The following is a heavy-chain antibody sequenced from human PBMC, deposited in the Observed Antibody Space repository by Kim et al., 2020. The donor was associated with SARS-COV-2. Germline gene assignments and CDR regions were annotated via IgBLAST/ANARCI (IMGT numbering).Heavy chain of an antibody. CDR2: ISYDGSNK. V-gene: IGHV3-33*05. Sequence: GGSLRLSCAASGFTFSSYGMHWVRQAPGKGLEWVAVISYDGSNKYYADSVKGRFTISRDNSKNTLYLQMNSLRAEDTAVYYCARDGAGTRALVDVPWGQGTLVTVSS. D-gene: IGHD6-19*01. CDR1: GFTFSSYG. CDR3: ARDGAGTRALVDVP. J-gene: IGHJ4*02.